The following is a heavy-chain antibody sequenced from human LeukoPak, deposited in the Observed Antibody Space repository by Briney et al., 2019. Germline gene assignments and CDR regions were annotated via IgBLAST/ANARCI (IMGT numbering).Heavy chain of an antibody. CDR3: ARAQRQQLANLYFDY. D-gene: IGHD6-13*01. CDR1: GGSFSGYY. Sequence: SETLSLTCAVYGGSFSGYYWSWIRQPPGKGLEWIGENNHSGSTNYNPSLKSRVTLSVDTSKNQFSLKLSSVTAADTAVYYRARAQRQQLANLYFDYWGQGTLVTVSS. V-gene: IGHV4-34*01. CDR2: NNHSGST. J-gene: IGHJ4*02.